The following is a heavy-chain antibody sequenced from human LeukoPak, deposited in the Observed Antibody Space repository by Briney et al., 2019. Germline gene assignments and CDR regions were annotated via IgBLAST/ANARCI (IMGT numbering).Heavy chain of an antibody. D-gene: IGHD3-10*01. CDR1: GFTFTRFW. J-gene: IGHJ3*02. Sequence: GGSLRLSCAASGFTFTRFWMTWVRQAPGKGLEWVANIKTDGSEKHYADSVKGRFTISRDNSKNTLYLQMNSLRAEDTAVYYCASTNNYGSGSYKAFDIWGQGTMVTASS. CDR2: IKTDGSEK. V-gene: IGHV3-7*05. CDR3: ASTNNYGSGSYKAFDI.